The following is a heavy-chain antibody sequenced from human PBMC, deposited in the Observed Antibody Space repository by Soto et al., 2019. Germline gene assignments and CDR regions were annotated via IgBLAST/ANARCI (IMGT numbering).Heavy chain of an antibody. V-gene: IGHV1-2*04. CDR1: GYTFTGYH. CDR3: ARGGLRSDYYYVMDV. D-gene: IGHD1-26*01. J-gene: IGHJ6*02. Sequence: GASVKVSCKASGYTFTGYHMHWGRQAPGQGGEGKGWSNPNRGGTNYAQKFHGWVTLTRDTSIRTAYKEPSRLRSYHPAGYYCARGGLRSDYYYVMDVWGQGTTVTVSS. CDR2: SNPNRGGT.